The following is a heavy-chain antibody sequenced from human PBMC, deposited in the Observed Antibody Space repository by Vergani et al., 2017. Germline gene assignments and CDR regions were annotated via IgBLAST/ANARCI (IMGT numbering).Heavy chain of an antibody. CDR3: ARQRPGSGWSPGDFYD. Sequence: QLQLQQSGPGLVKPSETLFLTCTVSADSISSGSYYWGWIRQPPGKSLEWIGSVYYSGLTYYNPSLKSRVAISFDTSKNQFSMKVTSVTAADPAVYFWARQRPGSGWSPGDFYDWGPGILGTVSS. D-gene: IGHD6-19*01. J-gene: IGHJ4*01. CDR2: VYYSGLT. CDR1: ADSISSGSYY. V-gene: IGHV4-39*01.